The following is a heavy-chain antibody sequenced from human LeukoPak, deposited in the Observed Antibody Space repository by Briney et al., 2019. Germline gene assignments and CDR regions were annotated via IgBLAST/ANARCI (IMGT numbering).Heavy chain of an antibody. D-gene: IGHD3-16*01. J-gene: IGHJ4*02. CDR1: GYTFTSYD. CDR3: AGGRGTPVDDY. CDR2: FDPEDGET. V-gene: IGHV1-24*01. Sequence: ASVKVSCKASGYTFTSYDINWVRQATGQGLEWMGGFDPEDGETIYAQKFQGRVTMTEDTSTDTAYMELSSLRSEDTAVYYCAGGRGTPVDDYWGQGTLVTVSS.